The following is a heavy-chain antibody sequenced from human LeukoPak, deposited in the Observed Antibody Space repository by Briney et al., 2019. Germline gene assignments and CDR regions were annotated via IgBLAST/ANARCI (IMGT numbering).Heavy chain of an antibody. CDR3: AKGDEGGAYRTDF. V-gene: IGHV3-30*15. J-gene: IGHJ4*02. Sequence: GGSLRLSRVASGISLRSYSVHWVRQAPGKGLEWVALTSHDERNKKYADSVRGRCTISRDNSRDTVYLQLSNLRDEDTAIYYCAKGDEGGAYRTDFWGPGTRVTVSS. CDR1: GISLRSYS. CDR2: TSHDERNK. D-gene: IGHD2-21*01.